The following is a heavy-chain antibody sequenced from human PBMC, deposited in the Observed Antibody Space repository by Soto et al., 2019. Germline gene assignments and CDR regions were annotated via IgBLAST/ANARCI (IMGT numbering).Heavy chain of an antibody. J-gene: IGHJ4*02. Sequence: QVQLVESGGGVVQPGRSLRLSCAASGFTFSSYGMHWVRQAPGKGLEWVAVICNDGSNKYYADSVKGRFTISTENSKNMLDLQLSSLTAEDTAVYYGADEGSCGCHDYWGQGTLVTVSS. CDR1: GFTFSSYG. CDR2: ICNDGSNK. V-gene: IGHV3-33*06. D-gene: IGHD6-19*01. CDR3: ADEGSCGCHDY.